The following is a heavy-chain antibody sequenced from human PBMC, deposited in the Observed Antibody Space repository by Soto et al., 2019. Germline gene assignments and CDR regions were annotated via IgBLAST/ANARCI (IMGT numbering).Heavy chain of an antibody. CDR3: ARHRIVATISWFDP. D-gene: IGHD5-12*01. J-gene: IGHJ5*02. V-gene: IGHV4-59*08. Sequence: PSETLSLTCTVSGGSISSYYWSWIRQPPGKGLEWIGYIYYSGSTNYNPSLKSRVTISVDTSKNQFSLKLSSVTAADTAVYYCARHRIVATISWFDPSGQGTLVTVPQ. CDR1: GGSISSYY. CDR2: IYYSGST.